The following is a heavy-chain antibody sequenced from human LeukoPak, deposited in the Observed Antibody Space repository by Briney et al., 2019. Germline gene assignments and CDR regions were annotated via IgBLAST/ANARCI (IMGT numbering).Heavy chain of an antibody. CDR3: ARDMGYLLPSGEIETRGVFDI. D-gene: IGHD2-15*01. Sequence: SETLSLTCTVSGGSIREYFWSWIRQPAGKGLEWVGRIYESGSFNYNPSLTRRVSMSVDTSLNQISLQLSSVTAADTAVYYCARDMGYLLPSGEIETRGVFDIWGQGTRVTVSS. CDR1: GGSIREYF. V-gene: IGHV4-4*07. J-gene: IGHJ3*02. CDR2: IYESGSF.